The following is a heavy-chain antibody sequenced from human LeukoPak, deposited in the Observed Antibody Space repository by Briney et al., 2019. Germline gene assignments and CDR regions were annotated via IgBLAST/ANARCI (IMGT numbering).Heavy chain of an antibody. CDR1: GGSISISNSNW. CDR2: ISHSGST. V-gene: IGHV4-4*02. J-gene: IGHJ2*01. D-gene: IGHD4-23*01. CDR3: ARDLHGGNSFTSDWYFDL. Sequence: SGTLSLTCAVSGGSISISNSNWWSWVRQPPGKGLGWIGEISHSGSTNYSPSLKRRVTISVDKSKNQFSLKLSSVTAADTAVYYCARDLHGGNSFTSDWYFDLWGRGTLVTVS.